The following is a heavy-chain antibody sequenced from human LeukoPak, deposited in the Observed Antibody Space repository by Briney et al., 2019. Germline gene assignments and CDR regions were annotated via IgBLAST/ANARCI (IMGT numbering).Heavy chain of an antibody. D-gene: IGHD1-1*01. CDR1: GGSFSGYY. Sequence: SETLSLTCAVYGGSFSGYYWSWIRQPPGKGLEWIGEINHSGSTNYNPSLKSRVTISVDTSKNQFSLKLSSVTAADTAVYYCARLSWNRGFDPWGQGTLVTVSS. V-gene: IGHV4-34*01. J-gene: IGHJ5*02. CDR2: INHSGST. CDR3: ARLSWNRGFDP.